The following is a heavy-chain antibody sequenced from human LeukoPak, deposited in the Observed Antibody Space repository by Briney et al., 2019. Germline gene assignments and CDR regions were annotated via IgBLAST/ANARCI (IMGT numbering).Heavy chain of an antibody. V-gene: IGHV4-39*01. J-gene: IGHJ6*03. CDR1: GGSISSSSYY. D-gene: IGHD1-7*01. CDR2: IYYSGST. CDR3: AIHNWNYPPYYYYYMDV. Sequence: SETLSLTCTVSGGSISSSSYYWGWLRQPPGKGLEWIGSIYYSGSTYYNPSLKSRVTISVDTSKNQFSLKLSSVTAADTAVYYCAIHNWNYPPYYYYYMDVWGKGTTVTVSS.